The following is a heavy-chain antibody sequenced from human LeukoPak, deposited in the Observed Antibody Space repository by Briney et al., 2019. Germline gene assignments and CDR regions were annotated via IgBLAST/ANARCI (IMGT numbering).Heavy chain of an antibody. D-gene: IGHD3-3*01. CDR3: ARTGPHYDFWSGYDYSGY. J-gene: IGHJ4*02. Sequence: GESLKISCRVFGYSFTTYWIGWVRQMPGKGLEWMGIMDPGDSDPRYSPSFQGQVTMSADTSINTAYLQWRSLKASDTAMYYCARTGPHYDFWSGYDYSGYWGQGTLVTVSS. CDR2: MDPGDSDP. CDR1: GYSFTTYW. V-gene: IGHV5-51*01.